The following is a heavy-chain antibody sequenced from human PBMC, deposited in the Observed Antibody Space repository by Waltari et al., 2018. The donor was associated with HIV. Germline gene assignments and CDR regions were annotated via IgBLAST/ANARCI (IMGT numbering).Heavy chain of an antibody. CDR1: GFTFSSYW. J-gene: IGHJ4*02. CDR2: IKQDGSEK. CDR3: ARYYDSSGYYGDY. Sequence: EVQLVESGGGLVQPGGSLRLSCAASGFTFSSYWMSWVRQAPGTGLEWVANIKQDGSEKYYVDSVKGRFTISRDNAKNSLYLQMNSLRAEDTAVYYCARYYDSSGYYGDYWGQGTLVTVSS. V-gene: IGHV3-7*01. D-gene: IGHD3-22*01.